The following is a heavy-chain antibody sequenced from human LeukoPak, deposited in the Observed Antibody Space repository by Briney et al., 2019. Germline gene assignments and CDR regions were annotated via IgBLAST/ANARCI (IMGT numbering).Heavy chain of an antibody. CDR2: ISSSSSTI. CDR1: GFTFSIYS. J-gene: IGHJ4*02. Sequence: GGSLRLSCAASGFTFSIYSMNWVRQAPGKGLEWVSYISSSSSTIHYADSVKGRFTISRDNAKNSVYLQMNSLRAEDTALYYCARGSGSSWYFYFDYWGQGTLVTVSS. V-gene: IGHV3-48*04. D-gene: IGHD6-13*01. CDR3: ARGSGSSWYFYFDY.